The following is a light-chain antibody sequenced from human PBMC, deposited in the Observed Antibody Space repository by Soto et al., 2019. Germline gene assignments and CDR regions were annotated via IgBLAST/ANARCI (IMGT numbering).Light chain of an antibody. CDR3: QQYGSSPST. CDR1: QSVGNN. Sequence: EIVLTQSPGTLSLSPGERATLSCRASQSVGNNLAWYQQKPGQAPRLLVYGASTRATGVPARFSGSGSGTDFTLTISGLGPEDFAVYYCQQYGSSPSTFGQGTKVDIK. CDR2: GAS. J-gene: IGKJ1*01. V-gene: IGKV3-20*01.